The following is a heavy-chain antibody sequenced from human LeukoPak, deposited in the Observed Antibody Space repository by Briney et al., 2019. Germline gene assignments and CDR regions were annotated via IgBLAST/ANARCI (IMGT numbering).Heavy chain of an antibody. J-gene: IGHJ5*02. CDR1: GFTFTGYA. V-gene: IGHV3-23*01. CDR2: ISGSGHST. D-gene: IGHD1-20*01. CDR3: AIGNWTS. Sequence: PGGSMRLSCAASGFTFTGYAMSWVRQAPGKGLEWVSAISGSGHSTDYADSVKGRFTISRDNSKNTLYLQMNSLRAEDTAVYYCAIGNWTSWGQGTLVTVSS.